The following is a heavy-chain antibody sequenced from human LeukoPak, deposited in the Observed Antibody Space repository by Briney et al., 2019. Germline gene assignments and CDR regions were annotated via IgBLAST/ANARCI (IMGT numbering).Heavy chain of an antibody. CDR2: IYTSGST. CDR1: GGSISSGSYY. CDR3: ARAGMYYYDSSGYYFWFGP. V-gene: IGHV4-61*02. Sequence: PSETLSLTCTVSGGSISSGSYYWSWIRQPAGKGLEWIGRIYTSGSTNYNPSLKSRVAISVDTSKNQFSLKLSSVTAADTAVYYCARAGMYYYDSSGYYFWFGPWGQGTLVTVSS. D-gene: IGHD3-22*01. J-gene: IGHJ5*02.